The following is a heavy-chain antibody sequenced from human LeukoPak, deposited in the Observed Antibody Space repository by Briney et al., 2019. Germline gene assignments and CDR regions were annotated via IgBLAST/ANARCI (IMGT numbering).Heavy chain of an antibody. V-gene: IGHV4-59*01. CDR1: GGSISDYY. CDR2: IYYSGST. CDR3: ARGRRRYENWFDP. J-gene: IGHJ5*02. D-gene: IGHD5-12*01. Sequence: SETLSLTCTVSGGSISDYYWSWIRQPPGKGLEWIGYIYYSGSTNYNPSLKSRVTISVDTSKNQFSLRLSSVTAADTAVYYCARGRRRYENWFDPWGQGTLVTVSS.